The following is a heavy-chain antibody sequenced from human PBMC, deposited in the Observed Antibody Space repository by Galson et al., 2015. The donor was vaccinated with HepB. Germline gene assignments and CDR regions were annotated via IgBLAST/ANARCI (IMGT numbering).Heavy chain of an antibody. V-gene: IGHV3-9*01. CDR2: ISWNSGSI. Sequence: SLRLSCAASGFTFDDYAMHWVRQAPGKGLEWVSGISWNSGSIGYADSVKGRFTISRDNAKNSLYLQMNSLRAEDTALYYCAKDREGAYEDWGQGTLVTVSS. CDR3: AKDREGAYED. J-gene: IGHJ4*02. D-gene: IGHD3-22*01. CDR1: GFTFDDYA.